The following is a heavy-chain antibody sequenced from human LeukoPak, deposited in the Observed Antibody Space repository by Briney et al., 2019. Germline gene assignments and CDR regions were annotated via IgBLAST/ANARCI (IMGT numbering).Heavy chain of an antibody. V-gene: IGHV3-23*01. D-gene: IGHD2-21*02. CDR2: ISGRGSST. CDR1: GFTFSSYA. CDR3: AKTAQFDY. Sequence: GGSLRLSCAASGFTFSSYAMSWVRQAPGKGLEWVSSISGRGSSTWYADSVKGRFTISRDNSENTLYLQTNSLRGEDTAVYYCAKTAQFDYWGQGTLVTVSS. J-gene: IGHJ4*02.